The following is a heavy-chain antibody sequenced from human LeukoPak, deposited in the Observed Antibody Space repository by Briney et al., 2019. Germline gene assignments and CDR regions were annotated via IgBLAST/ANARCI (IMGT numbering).Heavy chain of an antibody. V-gene: IGHV4-30-4*01. J-gene: IGHJ4*02. Sequence: PSETLSLTCTVSGGSISSGDYYWSWIRQPPGKGLEWIGYIYYSGSTYYTPSLKSRLTISVDTSKNQFSLRLSSVTAADTAVYHCGRVLYSGYVIDWGQGTLVTVSS. D-gene: IGHD5-12*01. CDR2: IYYSGST. CDR1: GGSISSGDYY. CDR3: GRVLYSGYVID.